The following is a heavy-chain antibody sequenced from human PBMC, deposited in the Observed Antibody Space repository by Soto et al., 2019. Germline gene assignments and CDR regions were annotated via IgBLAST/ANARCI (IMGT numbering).Heavy chain of an antibody. D-gene: IGHD2-21*01. Sequence: WCSLRLSCAGSGFPFYNYGINWFRQAPGKGLEWVASISFDVTTKGYADSVKGRFTISSDNSKNRVFLQLNGMRVTDTAVYYCAKDETYCQDTWTRGYLDAWVQGTPVTV. CDR3: AKDETYCQDTWTRGYLDA. CDR2: ISFDVTTK. V-gene: IGHV3-30*18. CDR1: GFPFYNYG. J-gene: IGHJ5*02.